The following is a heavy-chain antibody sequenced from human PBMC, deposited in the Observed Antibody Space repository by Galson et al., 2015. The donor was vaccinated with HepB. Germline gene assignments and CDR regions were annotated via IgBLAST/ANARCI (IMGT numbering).Heavy chain of an antibody. CDR1: GYTFSSYR. CDR3: ATDSSGYYYFDY. J-gene: IGHJ4*02. D-gene: IGHD3-22*01. V-gene: IGHV1-18*01. CDR2: ISGYSGDT. Sequence: SVKVSCKASGYTFSSYRISWVRQAPGQGPEWMGWISGYSGDTNYAQNFQGRVTMTTDTSTSTAYMELRSLRSDDTAVYYCATDSSGYYYFDYWGQGTLVIVSS.